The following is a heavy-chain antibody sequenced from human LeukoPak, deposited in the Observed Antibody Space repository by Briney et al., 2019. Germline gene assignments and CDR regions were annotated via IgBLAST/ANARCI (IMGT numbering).Heavy chain of an antibody. CDR2: IFPSGGEI. CDR1: GFSFSTFA. V-gene: IGHV3-23*01. D-gene: IGHD6-13*01. CDR3: AISQIAVAGPPPPDS. J-gene: IGHJ4*02. Sequence: GSLRLSCAASGFSFSTFAMIWVRQPPGKGLEWVSSIFPSGGEIHYAHSVKGRFSISRDNSKNTLYLQMNSLRAEDTAVYYCAISQIAVAGPPPPDSWGQGTLVTVSS.